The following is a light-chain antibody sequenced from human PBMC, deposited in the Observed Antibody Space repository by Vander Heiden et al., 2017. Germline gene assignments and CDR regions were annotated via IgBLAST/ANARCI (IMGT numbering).Light chain of an antibody. Sequence: QSALTQPASVSGSPGQSITIACTGTSRDVGSYNYISWFQPHAGKAPKLITYDVRKRPSGVANRFSVSKSANTAALTSSGLQAEDEADYYFLSYSSCSTPGVFGTGTKVTVL. CDR2: DVR. V-gene: IGLV2-14*01. CDR3: LSYSSCSTPGV. CDR1: SRDVGSYNY. J-gene: IGLJ1*01.